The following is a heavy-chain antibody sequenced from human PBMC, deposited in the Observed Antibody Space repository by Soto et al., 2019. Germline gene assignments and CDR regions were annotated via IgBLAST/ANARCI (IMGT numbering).Heavy chain of an antibody. J-gene: IGHJ4*02. V-gene: IGHV1-69*13. CDR3: ASLPGYSSSWYLDDY. CDR2: IIPIFGTA. D-gene: IGHD6-13*01. Sequence: SVKVSCKASGGTFSSYAISWVRQAPGQGLEWMGGIIPIFGTANYAQKFQGRVTITADESTSTAYMELSSLRSEDTAVYYCASLPGYSSSWYLDDYWGQGTLVTVSS. CDR1: GGTFSSYA.